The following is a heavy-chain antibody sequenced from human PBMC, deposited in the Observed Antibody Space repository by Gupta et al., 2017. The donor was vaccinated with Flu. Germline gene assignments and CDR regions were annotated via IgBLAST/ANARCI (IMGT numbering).Heavy chain of an antibody. J-gene: IGHJ3*02. CDR3: AGIAVTGTAGSFDI. CDR2: INPNSGGT. CDR1: GYTFTGCW. D-gene: IGHD6-19*01. Sequence: QVHLVQSGAEVQKPGASVKVSCKPSGYTFTGCWIHWVRQAPGQGLEWMGRINPNSGGTTYAQKFQGRVTMTRDTSISTAYMELTRVTSDDTAVYYCAGIAVTGTAGSFDIWGRGTMVTVSS. V-gene: IGHV1-2*06.